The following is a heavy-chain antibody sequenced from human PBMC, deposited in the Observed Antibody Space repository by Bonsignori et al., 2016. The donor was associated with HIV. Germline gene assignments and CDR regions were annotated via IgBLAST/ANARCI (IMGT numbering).Heavy chain of an antibody. D-gene: IGHD3-22*01. CDR2: VDPEDGET. Sequence: WVRQAPGQGLEWMGLVDPEDGETIYAEKFQGRVTITADTSTDTAYMELSSLRSEDTAVYYCRSSGYQGGYFDYWGQGTLVTVSS. V-gene: IGHV1-69-2*01. J-gene: IGHJ4*02. CDR3: RSSGYQGGYFDY.